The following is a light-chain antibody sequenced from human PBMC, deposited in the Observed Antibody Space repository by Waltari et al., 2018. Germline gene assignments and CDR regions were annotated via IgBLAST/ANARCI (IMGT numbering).Light chain of an antibody. Sequence: QSVLTQPPSVSGAPAQGVTISCTGGGSTIGAGYDVHWYQQFPGTAPKLLIFTNTNRPSGVPDRFAGSRSGASASLAITCLQAEDEGYYYCQSFDTNLSVIFGGGTKLTVL. CDR3: QSFDTNLSVI. CDR1: GSTIGAGYD. J-gene: IGLJ2*01. V-gene: IGLV1-40*01. CDR2: TNT.